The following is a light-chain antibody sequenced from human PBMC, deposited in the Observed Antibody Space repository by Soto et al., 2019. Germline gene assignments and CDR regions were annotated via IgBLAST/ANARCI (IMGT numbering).Light chain of an antibody. CDR1: QDISNY. J-gene: IGKJ1*01. Sequence: DIQMTQSPSSLSASVGDRVTITCRASQDISNYLAGYQQKPGKVPTLLIYAASTLQSGVPTRFSGSGSGTDFTLTVSSLQPEDVATYYCQKHNGSPRTSGQGTKVEIK. V-gene: IGKV1-27*01. CDR2: AAS. CDR3: QKHNGSPRT.